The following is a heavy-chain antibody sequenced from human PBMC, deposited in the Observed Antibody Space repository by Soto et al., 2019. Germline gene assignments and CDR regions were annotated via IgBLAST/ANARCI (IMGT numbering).Heavy chain of an antibody. D-gene: IGHD2-8*01. CDR2: IYHNGRT. CDR3: ARYYCIYGVCQYFDY. V-gene: IGHV4-59*01. CDR1: GCSISPYY. J-gene: IGHJ4*02. Sequence: PSETLSLTCTVSGCSISPYYWSWIRQPPGKGLEWMGFIYHNGRTNYNTSLESRVTISVDTSNKQFSLKLRSVTAADSAVYYCARYYCIYGVCQYFDYWGKGALVTSPQ.